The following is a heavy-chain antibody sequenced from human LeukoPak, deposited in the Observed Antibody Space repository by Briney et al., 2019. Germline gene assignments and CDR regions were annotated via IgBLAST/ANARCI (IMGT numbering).Heavy chain of an antibody. CDR2: ISGSRDNT. Sequence: GGSLRLSCEASGFTFSNYAMSWVRQAPGKGLEWVSSISGSRDNTNYADSVKGRFTISRDNSKNILYLQMNSLTAEDTAVYWCAKDPINWGSIYFDCWGQGTLVTVSS. CDR1: GFTFSNYA. CDR3: AKDPINWGSIYFDC. J-gene: IGHJ4*02. D-gene: IGHD7-27*01. V-gene: IGHV3-23*01.